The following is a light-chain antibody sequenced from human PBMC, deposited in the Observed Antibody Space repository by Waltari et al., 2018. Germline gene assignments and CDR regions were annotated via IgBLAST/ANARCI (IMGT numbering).Light chain of an antibody. J-gene: IGKJ1*01. CDR1: QSISTY. Sequence: DIQMTQSPSSLSASVGDRVTITCRASQSISTYLNWYHQKPGKAPNLLIYAASSLQSGVPSRFSGSGSGTDFTLTISSLQPEDVATYYCQQSYTTPRTFGQGTKVAIK. V-gene: IGKV1-39*01. CDR3: QQSYTTPRT. CDR2: AAS.